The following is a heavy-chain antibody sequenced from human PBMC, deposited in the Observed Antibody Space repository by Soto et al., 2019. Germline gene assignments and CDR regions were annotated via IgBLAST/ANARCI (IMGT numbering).Heavy chain of an antibody. V-gene: IGHV1-45*02. CDR1: GNTFSYRY. J-gene: IGHJ4*02. CDR3: ASGGAGSGPFTWELTDH. Sequence: QMQLVQSGAEVKKTGSSVTVSCKALGNTFSYRYLHWVRQAPGQAREWMGWITPFSGDVHYAQKFQERVNLTRDRSVNTGYMRMTSLRAEDTAIYFCASGGAGSGPFTWELTDHWGPGTLVTVSS. D-gene: IGHD1-26*01. CDR2: ITPFSGDV.